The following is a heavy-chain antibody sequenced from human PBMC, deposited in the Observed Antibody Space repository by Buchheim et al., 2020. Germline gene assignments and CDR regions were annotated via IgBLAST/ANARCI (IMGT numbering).Heavy chain of an antibody. J-gene: IGHJ5*02. CDR3: ARDWFDYGGNSGS. CDR2: IYNYGST. Sequence: EVQLVETGGGLIQPGGSLRLSCAASGFTVSGSYMSWVRQAPGKGLEWVSLIYNYGSTYYADSVKGRFTISRDNSKHTLYLQMNSLRPEDTAVYYCARDWFDYGGNSGSWGQGTL. D-gene: IGHD4-23*01. V-gene: IGHV3-53*02. CDR1: GFTVSGSY.